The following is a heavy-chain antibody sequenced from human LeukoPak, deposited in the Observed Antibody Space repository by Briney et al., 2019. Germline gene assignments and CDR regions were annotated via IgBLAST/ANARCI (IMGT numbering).Heavy chain of an antibody. D-gene: IGHD3-9*01. J-gene: IGHJ4*02. V-gene: IGHV3-23*01. Sequence: GTSLRLSCAASGFTFSSYGMSWVRQAPGKGLEWVSAISGSGGSTYYADSVKGRFTISRDNSKNTLYLQMNSLRAEDTAVYYCAKTVLYYDILTGYDYWGQGTLVTVSS. CDR3: AKTVLYYDILTGYDY. CDR1: GFTFSSYG. CDR2: ISGSGGST.